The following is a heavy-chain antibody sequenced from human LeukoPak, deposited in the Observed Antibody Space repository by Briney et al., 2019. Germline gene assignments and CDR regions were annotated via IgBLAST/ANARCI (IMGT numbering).Heavy chain of an antibody. CDR1: GFTFSSYA. CDR2: ISGSGVST. CDR3: AKGDTAMATWSNFDY. D-gene: IGHD5-18*01. V-gene: IGHV3-23*01. Sequence: GGSLRLSCAASGFTFSSYAMSWFRQAPGKGLEWVSAISGSGVSTYYADSVKGRFTISRDNSKNTLYLQMNSLRAEDTAVYYCAKGDTAMATWSNFDYWGQGTLVTVSS. J-gene: IGHJ4*02.